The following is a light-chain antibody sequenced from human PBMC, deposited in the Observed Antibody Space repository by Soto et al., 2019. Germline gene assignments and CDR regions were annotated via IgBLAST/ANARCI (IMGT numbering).Light chain of an antibody. V-gene: IGKV1-9*01. CDR1: QGISSY. CDR2: AAS. J-gene: IGKJ4*02. Sequence: IQLTQSPSSLSASVGDRVTITCRASQGISSYLAWYQQKPGKAPKLLIYAASTLQSGVPSRFSGSGSGTDFTLTISSLQPEDFETYYCQHLGFGGGTKVEIK. CDR3: QHLG.